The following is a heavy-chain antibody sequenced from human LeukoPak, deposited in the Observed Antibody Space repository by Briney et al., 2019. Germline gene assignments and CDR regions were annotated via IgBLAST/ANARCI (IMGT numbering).Heavy chain of an antibody. CDR3: ARRLIAAAGFDY. Sequence: PSETLSLTCAVYGGSFSGYYWSWIRQPPGKGLEWIGEINHSGSTNYNPSLKSRVTISVDTSKNQFSLKLSSVTAADTAVYYCARRLIAAAGFDYWGQGTLVTVSS. CDR2: INHSGST. D-gene: IGHD6-13*01. CDR1: GGSFSGYY. V-gene: IGHV4-34*01. J-gene: IGHJ4*02.